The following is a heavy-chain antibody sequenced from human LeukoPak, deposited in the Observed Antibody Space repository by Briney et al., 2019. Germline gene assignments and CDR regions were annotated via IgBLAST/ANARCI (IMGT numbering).Heavy chain of an antibody. D-gene: IGHD2-2*01. Sequence: PGGSLRLSCAGSGFTFRNYAMSWVRQAPGKGLEWVSAISGAGYNTYYADSVKGRFTISRDNSKNTLFLQMNGLRAEDTALYYCAKDLKEGFCSTTSCCGIDSWGQGTLVTVSS. J-gene: IGHJ4*02. V-gene: IGHV3-23*01. CDR2: ISGAGYNT. CDR1: GFTFRNYA. CDR3: AKDLKEGFCSTTSCCGIDS.